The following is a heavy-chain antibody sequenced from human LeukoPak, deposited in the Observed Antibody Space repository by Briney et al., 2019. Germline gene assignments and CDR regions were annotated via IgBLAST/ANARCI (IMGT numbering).Heavy chain of an antibody. Sequence: PGRSLRLSCAASGFTFDDYAMHWVRQAPGKGLEGVSGISWNSGSIGYADSVKGRFTISRDNAKNSLYLQMNSLRAEDTALYYCAKGPPHGIAVAGVFDYWGQGTLVTVSS. D-gene: IGHD6-19*01. CDR1: GFTFDDYA. CDR2: ISWNSGSI. J-gene: IGHJ4*02. CDR3: AKGPPHGIAVAGVFDY. V-gene: IGHV3-9*01.